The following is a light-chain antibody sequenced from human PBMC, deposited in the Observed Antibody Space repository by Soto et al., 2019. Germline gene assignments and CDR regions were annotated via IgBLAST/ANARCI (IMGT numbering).Light chain of an antibody. CDR2: EVS. CDR3: SSYAGSNNLGV. Sequence: QSVLTQPPSASGSPGQSVAISCTGTSSDVGGYNYVSWYQQHPGKAPKLMIYEVSKRPSGVPDRFSGSKSGNTASLTVSGLQAEYEADYYCSSYAGSNNLGVFGTGTQLTVL. J-gene: IGLJ1*01. CDR1: SSDVGGYNY. V-gene: IGLV2-8*01.